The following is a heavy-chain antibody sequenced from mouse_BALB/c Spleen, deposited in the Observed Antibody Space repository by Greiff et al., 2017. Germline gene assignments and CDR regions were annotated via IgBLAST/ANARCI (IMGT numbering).Heavy chain of an antibody. Sequence: EVKVVESGGGLVQPGGSRKLSCAASGFTFSSFGMHWVRQAPEKGLEWVAYISSGSSTIYYADTVKGRFTISRDNPKNTLFLQMTSLRSEDTAMYSCARGRNSLWGFDVWGEGTTVTVSS. CDR1: GFTFSSFG. CDR2: ISSGSSTI. J-gene: IGHJ1*01. V-gene: IGHV5-17*02. CDR3: ARGRNSLWGFDV.